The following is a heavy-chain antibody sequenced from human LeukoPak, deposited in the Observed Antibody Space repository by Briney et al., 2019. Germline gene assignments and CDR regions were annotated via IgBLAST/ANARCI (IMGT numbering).Heavy chain of an antibody. V-gene: IGHV3-30*02. J-gene: IGHJ4*02. CDR2: IRYDGSNK. CDR1: GFTFSSYG. D-gene: IGHD5-12*01. Sequence: PGGSLRLSCAASGFTFSSYGMHWVRQAPGKGLEWVAFIRYDGSNKFYADSVKGRFTISRDNSRNTLYLRMNSLRAEDTAVYYCAKDGLYSGYDVYYFDYWGQGTLVTVSS. CDR3: AKDGLYSGYDVYYFDY.